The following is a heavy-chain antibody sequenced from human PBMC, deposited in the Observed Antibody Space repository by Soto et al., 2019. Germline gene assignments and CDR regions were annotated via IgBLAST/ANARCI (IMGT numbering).Heavy chain of an antibody. D-gene: IGHD6-19*01. CDR1: ARSNSSGGYY. CDR2: IAYNEST. Sequence: SENLSLTCTLSARSNSSGGYYWSWIRQHRRKSTEWIGYIAYNESTYYNTSLKNRITISVVTSMKQFSLKLSSVTAADTAVYYCARGIEGWYQGRYYYGMDVWGQGTTVS. J-gene: IGHJ6*02. CDR3: ARGIEGWYQGRYYYGMDV. V-gene: IGHV4-31*03.